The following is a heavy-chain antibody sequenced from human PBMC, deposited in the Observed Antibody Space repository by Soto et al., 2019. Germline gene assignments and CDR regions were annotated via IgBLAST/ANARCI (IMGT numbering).Heavy chain of an antibody. V-gene: IGHV3-7*01. CDR1: GFTFSSYW. D-gene: IGHD5-12*01. Sequence: EVQLVESGGGLVQPGGSLRLSCAASGFTFSSYWMSWVRQAPGKGLEWVANIKQDGSEKYYVDSVKGRFTISRDNAKNSLYLQMNSLRAGDTAVYYWASHPFLGATDSWGQGPLVTVSS. CDR2: IKQDGSEK. J-gene: IGHJ4*02. CDR3: ASHPFLGATDS.